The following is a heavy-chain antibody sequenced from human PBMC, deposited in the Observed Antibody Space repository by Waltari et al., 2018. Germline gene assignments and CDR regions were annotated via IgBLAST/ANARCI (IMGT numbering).Heavy chain of an antibody. CDR1: GFTFSSYS. CDR3: ARGGLVVVPAAIPSPHYYYYMDV. V-gene: IGHV3-21*01. Sequence: EVQLVESGGGLVKPGGSLRLSCAASGFTFSSYSMNWVRQAPGKGLEWVSSISSSSSYIYYADSVKGRFTISRDNAKNSLYLQMNSLRAEDTAVYYCARGGLVVVPAAIPSPHYYYYMDVWGKGTTVTISS. D-gene: IGHD2-2*02. CDR2: ISSSSSYI. J-gene: IGHJ6*03.